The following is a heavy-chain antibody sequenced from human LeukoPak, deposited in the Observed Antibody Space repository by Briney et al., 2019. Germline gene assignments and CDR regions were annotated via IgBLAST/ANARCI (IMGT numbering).Heavy chain of an antibody. CDR2: ISWNSGSI. J-gene: IGHJ4*02. CDR1: GFTFDDYA. CDR3: TKDSTYYYDSSGYNPFDY. D-gene: IGHD3-22*01. Sequence: PGGSLRLSCAASGFTFDDYAMHCVRQAPGKGLEWVSGISWNSGSIGYADSVKGRFTISRDNAKNSLYLQMNSLRAEDTALYYCTKDSTYYYDSSGYNPFDYWGQGTLVTVSS. V-gene: IGHV3-9*01.